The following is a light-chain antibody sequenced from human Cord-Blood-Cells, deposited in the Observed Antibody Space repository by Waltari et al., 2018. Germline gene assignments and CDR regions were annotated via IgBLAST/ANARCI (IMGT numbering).Light chain of an antibody. CDR1: SSDVGSYNL. CDR2: EGI. Sequence: QSALTQPASVSGSPGQSITISCTGTSSDVGSYNLVSWSQQHPGKAPKLMIYEGIKRPSGVSNRLSVSKSGNTASLTISGLQAEDEADYYCCSYAGSSTVVFGGGTKLTVL. CDR3: CSYAGSSTVV. V-gene: IGLV2-23*01. J-gene: IGLJ2*01.